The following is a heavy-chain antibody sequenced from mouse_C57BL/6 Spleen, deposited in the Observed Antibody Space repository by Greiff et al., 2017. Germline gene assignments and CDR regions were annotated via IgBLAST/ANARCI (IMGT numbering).Heavy chain of an antibody. CDR1: GYTFTDYY. V-gene: IGHV1-26*01. Sequence: VQLQQSGPELVKPGASVQISCKASGYTFTDYYMNWVKQSHGKSLEWIGDINPNNGGTSYNQKFKGKATLTVDKSSSTAYMELRSLTSEDSAVYYCARGASYESGYYWGQGTTLTVSS. J-gene: IGHJ2*01. D-gene: IGHD2-10*01. CDR3: ARGASYESGYY. CDR2: INPNNGGT.